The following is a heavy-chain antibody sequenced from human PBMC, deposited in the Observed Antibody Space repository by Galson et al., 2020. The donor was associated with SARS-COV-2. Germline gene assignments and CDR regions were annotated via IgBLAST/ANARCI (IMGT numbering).Heavy chain of an antibody. Sequence: HGESLKISCEGSGYSFVSQWIGWVRQKPGKGLEWMGIIYPGDSDTRYSPSFQGQVTISADESTYTAYLQWNSLKASDTAIYYCVRRNPEVEPYYFDYWGQGTVVTVSS. V-gene: IGHV5-51*01. CDR3: VRRNPEVEPYYFDY. CDR1: GYSFVSQW. CDR2: IYPGDSDT. J-gene: IGHJ4*02.